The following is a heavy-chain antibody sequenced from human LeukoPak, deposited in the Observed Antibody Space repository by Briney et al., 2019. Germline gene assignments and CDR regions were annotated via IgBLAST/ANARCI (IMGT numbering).Heavy chain of an antibody. Sequence: GGSLRLSCAASGFTFSSYARSWVRQAGGKGLEWVSAISGSGGSTYYADSVKGRFPISRDNSKNTLYLQMNSLRAEDTAVYYCAKGALYYYDSSGYYHDYWGQGTMVSVCS. CDR2: ISGSGGST. CDR3: AKGALYYYDSSGYYHDY. V-gene: IGHV3-23*01. J-gene: IGHJ4*02. D-gene: IGHD3-22*01. CDR1: GFTFSSYA.